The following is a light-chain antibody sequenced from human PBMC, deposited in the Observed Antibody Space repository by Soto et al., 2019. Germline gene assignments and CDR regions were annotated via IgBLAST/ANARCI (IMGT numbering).Light chain of an antibody. CDR3: QQYNKWPLP. J-gene: IGKJ4*01. Sequence: EIVMTQSPATLSVSPGERATLSCRASQSVSNNLAWYQQKPGQAPRLLIYHASTRATGIPARFSGSGSGTEFTLTISSLQSEDFAVYYCQQYNKWPLPFGGGPKVEIK. CDR2: HAS. V-gene: IGKV3-15*01. CDR1: QSVSNN.